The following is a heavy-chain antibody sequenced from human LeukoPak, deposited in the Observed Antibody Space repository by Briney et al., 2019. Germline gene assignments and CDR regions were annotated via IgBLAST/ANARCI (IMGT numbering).Heavy chain of an antibody. D-gene: IGHD4-17*01. CDR1: GYTFTSYY. CDR2: MNPNSGNT. J-gene: IGHJ4*02. Sequence: GASVKVSCKASGYTFTSYYMHWVRQATGQGLEWMGWMNPNSGNTGYAQKFQGRVTMTRNTSISTAYMELSSLRSEDTAVYYCARGGGDYVTLPDYWGQGTLVTVSS. V-gene: IGHV1-8*02. CDR3: ARGGGDYVTLPDY.